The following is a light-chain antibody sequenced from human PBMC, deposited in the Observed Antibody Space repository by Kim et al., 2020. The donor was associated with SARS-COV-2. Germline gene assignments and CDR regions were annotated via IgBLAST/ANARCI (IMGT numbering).Light chain of an antibody. Sequence: GKTACINGGGNNIGSKSVHCYQQKPGQAPVLDIYYDSDRPSGIPERFSGSNSGNTATLTISRVEAGDEADYYCQVWDSSSDHRVFGGGTQLTVL. CDR1: NIGSKS. CDR3: QVWDSSSDHRV. V-gene: IGLV3-21*04. J-gene: IGLJ3*02. CDR2: YDS.